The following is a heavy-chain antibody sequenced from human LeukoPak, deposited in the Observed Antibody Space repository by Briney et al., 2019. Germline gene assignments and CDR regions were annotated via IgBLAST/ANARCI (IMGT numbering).Heavy chain of an antibody. CDR2: IYYSGST. D-gene: IGHD2-15*01. V-gene: IGHV4-39*01. Sequence: SETLSLTCTVSDDSISISSYFWGWIRQPPGKGLGWIGIIYYSGSTSYNPSLKSRVTISVDTSKNLFSLKLSSVTAADTAMYYCARLSHIYCSGGGCRGAFDIWGQGTMVTVSS. J-gene: IGHJ3*02. CDR3: ARLSHIYCSGGGCRGAFDI. CDR1: DDSISISSYF.